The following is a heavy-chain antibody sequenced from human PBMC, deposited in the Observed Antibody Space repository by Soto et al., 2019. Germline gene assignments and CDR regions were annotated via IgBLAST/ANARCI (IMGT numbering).Heavy chain of an antibody. Sequence: SSETLSLTCTVSGGSIISSSYYWGWIRQPPGKGLEWIGSIYYSGSTYYNPSLKSRVTISVDTSKNQFSLKLSSVTAADTAVYYCARHIDYGDPNWFDPWGQGTLVTVSS. CDR2: IYYSGST. V-gene: IGHV4-39*01. CDR3: ARHIDYGDPNWFDP. D-gene: IGHD4-17*01. J-gene: IGHJ5*02. CDR1: GGSIISSSYY.